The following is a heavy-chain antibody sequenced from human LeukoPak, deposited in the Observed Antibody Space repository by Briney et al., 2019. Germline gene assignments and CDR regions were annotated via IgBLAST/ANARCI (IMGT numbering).Heavy chain of an antibody. CDR1: GGSISSGGYS. V-gene: IGHV4-30-2*01. CDR3: ARHGSVVGLDY. D-gene: IGHD2-15*01. J-gene: IGHJ4*02. CDR2: IYHSGST. Sequence: PSQTLSLTCAVSGGSISSGGYSWSWIRQPPGKGLEWIGYIYHSGSTYYNPSLKRRVTISVDTSKNQFSLKLSSVTAADTAMYYCARHGSVVGLDYWGQGTLVTVSS.